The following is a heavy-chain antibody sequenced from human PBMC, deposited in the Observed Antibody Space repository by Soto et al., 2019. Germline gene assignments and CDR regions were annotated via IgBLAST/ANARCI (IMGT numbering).Heavy chain of an antibody. CDR2: IYYSGAT. CDR1: GGSISSSTYY. J-gene: IGHJ4*02. D-gene: IGHD4-17*01. CDR3: APVVLGTTTVDY. Sequence: QLQLRESGPGLVQPSETLSLTCLVSGGSISSSTYYWGWIRQPPGKGLEWIGSIYYSGATYYNPSLRRRITISMDRFKNHFSLKLTSVTAADTAIYYCAPVVLGTTTVDYWGQGTLVTVSS. V-gene: IGHV4-39*02.